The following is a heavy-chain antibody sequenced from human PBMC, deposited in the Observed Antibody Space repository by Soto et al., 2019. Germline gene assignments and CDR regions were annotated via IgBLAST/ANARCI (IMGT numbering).Heavy chain of an antibody. CDR3: ASRGGEFWSGYYIGDAFDI. J-gene: IGHJ3*02. CDR1: GGSVSSGSYY. D-gene: IGHD3-3*01. Sequence: QVQLQESGPGLVKPSETLSLTCTVSGGSVSSGSYYWSWIRQPPGKGLEWIGYIYYSGSTNYNPSLKSRVTISVDTSKNQFSLKLSSVTAADTAVYYCASRGGEFWSGYYIGDAFDIWGQGTMVTVSS. V-gene: IGHV4-61*01. CDR2: IYYSGST.